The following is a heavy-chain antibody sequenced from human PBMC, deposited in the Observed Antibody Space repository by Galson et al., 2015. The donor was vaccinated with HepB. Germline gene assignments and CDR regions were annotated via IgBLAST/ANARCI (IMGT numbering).Heavy chain of an antibody. CDR2: ISAYNGNT. V-gene: IGHV1-18*04. Sequence: SVKVSCKASGYTFTSYGISWVRQAPGQGLEWMGWISAYNGNTSYAQKLQGRVTMTTDTSTSTAYMELRSLRSDDTAVYYCARDVRYYDILTGYYPWYYYYGMDVWGQGTTVTVSS. J-gene: IGHJ6*02. D-gene: IGHD3-9*01. CDR1: GYTFTSYG. CDR3: ARDVRYYDILTGYYPWYYYYGMDV.